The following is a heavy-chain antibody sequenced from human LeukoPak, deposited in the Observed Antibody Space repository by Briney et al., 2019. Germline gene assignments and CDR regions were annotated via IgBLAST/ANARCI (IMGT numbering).Heavy chain of an antibody. CDR3: ARAHPSDY. V-gene: IGHV3-48*03. CDR1: GFTFSSYE. Sequence: PGGSLRLSCSASGFTFSSYEMNWVRQAPGKGLEWLSYISSSGGTKYYADSVKGRFSISRDNAKNSLYLQMNSLSVEGTAVYYCARAHPSDYWGQGTLVTVSS. CDR2: ISSSGGTK. J-gene: IGHJ4*02.